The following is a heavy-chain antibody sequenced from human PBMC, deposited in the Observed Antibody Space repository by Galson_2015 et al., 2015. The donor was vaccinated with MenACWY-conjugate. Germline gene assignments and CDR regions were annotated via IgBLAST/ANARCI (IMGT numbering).Heavy chain of an antibody. CDR2: VSYDGSSK. Sequence: SLRLSCAASGFRFSSYTLYWVRQAPGKGLEWVAVVSYDGSSKYYTDSVQGRFTISRDNSKNTVSLQMDSLRPEDSAVYYCVRAEGWLRSAFGIWGQGTMVTVSS. D-gene: IGHD5-24*01. J-gene: IGHJ3*02. CDR1: GFRFSSYT. CDR3: VRAEGWLRSAFGI. V-gene: IGHV3-30*10.